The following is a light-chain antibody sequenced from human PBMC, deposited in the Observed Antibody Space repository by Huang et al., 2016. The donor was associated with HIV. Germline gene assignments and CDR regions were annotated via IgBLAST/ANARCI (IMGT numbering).Light chain of an antibody. Sequence: DVELTQSPSSLSASVGDRITITCRASHNIIKYLNWNQQIPGEAPRLLIYAASNLQSGVPSRFTGSGSGTDFALTITGLRPEDFATYYCHQSYVSPQIFGQGT. CDR2: AAS. V-gene: IGKV1-39*01. CDR3: HQSYVSPQI. J-gene: IGKJ2*01. CDR1: HNIIKY.